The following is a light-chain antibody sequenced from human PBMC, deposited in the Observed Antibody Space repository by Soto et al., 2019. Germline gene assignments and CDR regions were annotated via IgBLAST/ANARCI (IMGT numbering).Light chain of an antibody. CDR2: DVS. CDR3: ATWDDSLSAVV. CDR1: SFNN. Sequence: QSALTQPASVSGSLGQSITISCTGTSFNNVSWYQQHPGKAPKLIISDVSHRPSGVSHRFSGSQSAYTASLTISGLQPEDEADYYCATWDDSLSAVVFGGGTKVTVL. V-gene: IGLV2-14*03. J-gene: IGLJ2*01.